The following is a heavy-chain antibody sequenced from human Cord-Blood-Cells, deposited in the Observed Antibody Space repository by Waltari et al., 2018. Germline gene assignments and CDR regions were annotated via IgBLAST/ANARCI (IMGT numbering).Heavy chain of an antibody. CDR2: INHRGRT. CDR1: GGSFSGYY. J-gene: IGHJ3*02. D-gene: IGHD6-19*01. V-gene: IGHV4-34*01. Sequence: QVQLQQWGAGLLKPSETLSLTCAVYGGSFSGYYWSWIRQPPGKGLEWIGEINHRGRTNYNPSLKSRVTISVDTSKNQFSLKLSSVTAADTAVYYCARLAVAGTGDAFDIWGQGTMVTDSS. CDR3: ARLAVAGTGDAFDI.